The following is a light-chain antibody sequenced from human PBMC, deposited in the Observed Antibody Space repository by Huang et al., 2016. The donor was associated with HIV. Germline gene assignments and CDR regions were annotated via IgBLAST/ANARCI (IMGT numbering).Light chain of an antibody. CDR1: QSGSTN. J-gene: IGKJ3*01. V-gene: IGKV3-15*01. CDR3: HQYSDWPIT. Sequence: TMMTQSPATLSLSPGQGVTLSCRASQSGSTNLAWYQQKPGQAPRLLIYAASTRATGISSRFRGSGSGTEFTLTISSLQSEDFAVYFCHQYSDWPITFGHGTTVDLK. CDR2: AAS.